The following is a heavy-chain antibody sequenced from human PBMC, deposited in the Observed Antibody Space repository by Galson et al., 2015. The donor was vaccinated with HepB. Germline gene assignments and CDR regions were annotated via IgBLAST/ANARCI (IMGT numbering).Heavy chain of an antibody. CDR3: AKHEETWTDDAFDI. CDR1: GFTFSSYS. J-gene: IGHJ3*02. CDR2: ITGSSSFT. V-gene: IGHV3-48*02. D-gene: IGHD3/OR15-3a*01. Sequence: SLRLSCAGSGFTFSSYSMNWVRQAPGRGLEWVAYITGSSSFTKYADSVKGRFTISRDNAENSLYLQVNSLRDEDTAVYFCAKHEETWTDDAFDIWGQGTMVAVSS.